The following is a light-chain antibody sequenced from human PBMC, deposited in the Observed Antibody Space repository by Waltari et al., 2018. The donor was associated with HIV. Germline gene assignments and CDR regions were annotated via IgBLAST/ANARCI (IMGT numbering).Light chain of an antibody. V-gene: IGLV1-47*01. J-gene: IGLJ7*01. CDR3: AAWDDSLGGPV. CDR2: GLN. CDR1: TSNIGSNY. Sequence: QSVLTQPPSASGTPGQRVTIPCSGSTSNIGSNYVHWYQHLPGTAPKLLIYGLNERPSGVSDRFSGSKSGTSASLAISGLRSEDEGDYSCAAWDDSLGGPVFGGGTQLTVL.